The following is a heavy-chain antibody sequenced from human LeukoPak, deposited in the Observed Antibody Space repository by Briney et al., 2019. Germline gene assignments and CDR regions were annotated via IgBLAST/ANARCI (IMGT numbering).Heavy chain of an antibody. CDR3: ARKYCSSTSCLFDY. CDR1: GFTFSSYE. J-gene: IGHJ4*02. D-gene: IGHD2-2*01. V-gene: IGHV3-48*03. CDR2: ISNSGSTI. Sequence: GGSLRLSCAASGFTFSSYEMNWVRRAPGKGLEWVSYISNSGSTIYYADSVKGRFTISRDNAKNSLYLQMNSLRAEDTAVYYCARKYCSSTSCLFDYWGQGTLVTVSS.